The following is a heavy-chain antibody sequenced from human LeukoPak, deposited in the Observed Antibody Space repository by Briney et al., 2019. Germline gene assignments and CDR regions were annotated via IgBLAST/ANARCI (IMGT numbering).Heavy chain of an antibody. Sequence: ASVKVSCKASGYTFGSYDINWVRMATGQGLEWMGWMNPGSGNTGYAQRFQGRVTMTRDTSISTAYMELSGLRSEDTAVYYCARLSETAAYYYTSGYYFLGYWGQGTLVTVDS. D-gene: IGHD3-22*01. CDR3: ARLSETAAYYYTSGYYFLGY. V-gene: IGHV1-8*02. CDR1: GYTFGSYD. J-gene: IGHJ4*02. CDR2: MNPGSGNT.